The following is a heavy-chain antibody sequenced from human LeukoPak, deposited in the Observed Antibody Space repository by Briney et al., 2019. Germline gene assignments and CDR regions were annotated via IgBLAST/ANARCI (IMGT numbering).Heavy chain of an antibody. CDR1: GFTFSDYY. CDR2: ISSSGTTT. Sequence: PGRSLRLSCAASGFTFSDYYMSWIRQAPGKGLEWVSYISSSGTTTYYADSVKGRFTISRDNAKNSLYLQMNSLRADDTAVYYCARIIGVTGTDWFDPWGQGTLVTVSS. D-gene: IGHD6-13*01. CDR3: ARIIGVTGTDWFDP. J-gene: IGHJ5*02. V-gene: IGHV3-11*01.